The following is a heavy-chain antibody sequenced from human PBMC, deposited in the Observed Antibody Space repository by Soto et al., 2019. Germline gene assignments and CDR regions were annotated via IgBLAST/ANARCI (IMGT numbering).Heavy chain of an antibody. Sequence: PSETLSLTCAVYGGSFSGYYWSWIRQPPGKGLEWIGEINHSGSTNYNPSLKSRVTISVDTSKNQFSLKLSSVTAADTAVYYCARGGVRQLVSYYYRIAVWAQGTTVTVSS. D-gene: IGHD6-6*01. CDR1: GGSFSGYY. CDR2: INHSGST. V-gene: IGHV4-34*01. CDR3: ARGGVRQLVSYYYRIAV. J-gene: IGHJ6*02.